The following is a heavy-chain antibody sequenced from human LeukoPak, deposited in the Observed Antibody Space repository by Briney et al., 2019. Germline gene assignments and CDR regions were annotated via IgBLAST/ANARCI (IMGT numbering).Heavy chain of an antibody. Sequence: GGSLRLSCVASGFTFNTYVMHWVRQAPWKGLEYVSLINGNGVSPYFANSMKGRFTISRDNSRNTMYLQMGSLRVEDTAVYYCARAQLQNDALDIWGQGTMVTVSS. CDR3: ARAQLQNDALDI. J-gene: IGHJ3*02. CDR1: GFTFNTYV. D-gene: IGHD2-2*01. CDR2: INGNGVSP. V-gene: IGHV3-64*01.